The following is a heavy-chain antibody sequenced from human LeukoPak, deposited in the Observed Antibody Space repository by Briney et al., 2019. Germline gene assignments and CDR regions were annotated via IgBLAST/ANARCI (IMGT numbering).Heavy chain of an antibody. J-gene: IGHJ1*01. CDR3: ATPLSYFYGSGSPEYFQH. Sequence: PGGSLRLSCAASGFTFSNAWMTWVRQGTGKGLEWVGRIKSKTDGGTTDYAAPVKGRFTISRDDSKNTLHLQMNSLRTEDTAVYYCATPLSYFYGSGSPEYFQHWGQGTLVTVSS. D-gene: IGHD3-10*01. V-gene: IGHV3-15*01. CDR2: IKSKTDGGTT. CDR1: GFTFSNAW.